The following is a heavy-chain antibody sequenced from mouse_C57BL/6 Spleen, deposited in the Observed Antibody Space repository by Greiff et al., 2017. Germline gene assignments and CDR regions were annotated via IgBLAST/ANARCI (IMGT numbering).Heavy chain of an antibody. D-gene: IGHD1-1*01. CDR2: IYPSDSET. J-gene: IGHJ1*03. Sequence: VQLQQPGAELVRPGSSVKLSCKASGYTFTSYWMDWVKQRPGQGLEWIGNIYPSDSETHYNQKFKDKATLTVDKSSSTAYMQLNSLTSEDSAVYYCASPYGSSYGYFDVWGTGTTVTVSS. CDR3: ASPYGSSYGYFDV. CDR1: GYTFTSYW. V-gene: IGHV1-61*01.